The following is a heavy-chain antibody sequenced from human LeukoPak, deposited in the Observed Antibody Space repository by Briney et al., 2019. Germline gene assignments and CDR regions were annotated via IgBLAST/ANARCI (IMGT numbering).Heavy chain of an antibody. Sequence: SETLSLTCAVYGGSFSGYYWSWIRQPPGKGLEWIGEINHSGSTNHNPSLKSRVTISVDTSKNQFSLKLSSVTAADTAVYYCARGRRPTGYCSSTSCYRNWFDPWGQGTLVTVSS. CDR3: ARGRRPTGYCSSTSCYRNWFDP. J-gene: IGHJ5*02. D-gene: IGHD2-2*01. V-gene: IGHV4-34*01. CDR2: INHSGST. CDR1: GGSFSGYY.